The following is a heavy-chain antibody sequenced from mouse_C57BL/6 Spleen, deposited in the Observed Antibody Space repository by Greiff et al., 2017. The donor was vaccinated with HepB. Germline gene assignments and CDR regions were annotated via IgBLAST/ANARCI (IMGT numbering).Heavy chain of an antibody. J-gene: IGHJ4*01. Sequence: EVQLQQSGAELVRPGASVKLSCTASGFNIKDDYMHWVKQRPEQGLEWIGWIDPENGDTEYASKFQGKATITADTSSNTAYLQLSSLTSADTAVYYCTMKGYYYAMDYWGQGTSVTVSS. CDR2: IDPENGDT. CDR1: GFNIKDDY. V-gene: IGHV14-4*01. CDR3: TMKGYYYAMDY.